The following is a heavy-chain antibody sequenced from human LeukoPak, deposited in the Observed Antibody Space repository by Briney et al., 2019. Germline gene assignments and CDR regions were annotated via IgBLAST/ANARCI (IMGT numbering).Heavy chain of an antibody. V-gene: IGHV3-30*04. J-gene: IGHJ4*02. CDR2: ISYDGSNK. CDR1: GFTFSSYA. CDR3: AKASWVIRSFDY. D-gene: IGHD3-16*02. Sequence: PGRSLRLSCAASGFTFSSYAMHWVRQAPGKGLEWVAVISYDGSNKYYADSVKGRFTISRDNSKNTLYLQMNSLRAEDTAVYYCAKASWVIRSFDYWGQGTLVTVSS.